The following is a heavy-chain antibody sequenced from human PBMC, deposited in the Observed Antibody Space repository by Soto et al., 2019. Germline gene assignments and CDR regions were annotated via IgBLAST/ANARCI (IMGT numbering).Heavy chain of an antibody. D-gene: IGHD2-21*02. Sequence: GGSLRLSCAASGFTVSSNYMSWVRQAPGKGLEWVSVIYSGGSTYYADSVRGRFTISRDNSKNTLYLQMNSLRAEDTAVYYCAREKAYCGGDCYSGVEGAAFDIWGQGTMVTVSS. CDR3: AREKAYCGGDCYSGVEGAAFDI. CDR1: GFTVSSNY. V-gene: IGHV3-53*01. CDR2: IYSGGST. J-gene: IGHJ3*02.